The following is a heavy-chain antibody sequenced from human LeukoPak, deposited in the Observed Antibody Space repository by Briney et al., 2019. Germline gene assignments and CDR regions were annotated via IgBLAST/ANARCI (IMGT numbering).Heavy chain of an antibody. CDR1: GFTFSSYW. J-gene: IGHJ6*03. CDR2: IKQEGSEK. V-gene: IGHV3-7*03. CDR3: AKGGDYSGSYYFYYYMDV. Sequence: GGSLRLSCAGSGFTFSSYWMSWVRQAPGKGLEWVADIKQEGSEKYYVDSVKGRFTISRDNAKNSLYLQMNSLRAEDTAVYYCAKGGDYSGSYYFYYYMDVWGKGTTVTISS. D-gene: IGHD1-26*01.